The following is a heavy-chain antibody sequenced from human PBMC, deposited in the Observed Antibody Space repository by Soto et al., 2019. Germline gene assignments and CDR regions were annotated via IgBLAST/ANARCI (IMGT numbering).Heavy chain of an antibody. J-gene: IGHJ6*02. D-gene: IGHD6-6*01. CDR1: GGTFSSYA. CDR3: ARGGIAARPPYYYYYGMDV. Sequence: AASVKVSCKASGGTFSSYAISWMRQAPGQGLEWMGGIIPIFGTANYAQKFQGRVTITADESTSTAYMELSSLRSEDTAVYYCARGGIAARPPYYYYYGMDVWGQGTTVTVSS. V-gene: IGHV1-69*13. CDR2: IIPIFGTA.